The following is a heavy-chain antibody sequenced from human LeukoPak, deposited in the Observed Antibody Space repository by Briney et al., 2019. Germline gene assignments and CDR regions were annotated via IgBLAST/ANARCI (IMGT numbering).Heavy chain of an antibody. CDR2: ISSSSSSYI. D-gene: IGHD3-10*01. CDR1: GFTFSSYS. CDR3: ARDAWVGYYYGSGSYYNDY. Sequence: GGSLRLSCAASGFTFSSYSMNWVRQAPGKGLEWVSSISSSSSSYIYYADSVKGRFTISRDNAKNSLYLQMNSLRAEDTAVYYCARDAWVGYYYGSGSYYNDYWGQGTLVTVSS. J-gene: IGHJ4*02. V-gene: IGHV3-21*01.